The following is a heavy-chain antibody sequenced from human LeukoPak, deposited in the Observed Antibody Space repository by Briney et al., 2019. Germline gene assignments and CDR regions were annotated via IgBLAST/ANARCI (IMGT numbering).Heavy chain of an antibody. Sequence: PGGTLRLSCVGSGFTFSSYAMNWVRQAPGKGLEWVSSISSNNNIYYADSVKGRFTISRDNAKNSLSLQMNSLRGEDTAVYYCGREDCNNVRCYGASDAWGQGTLVTVSS. CDR3: GREDCNNVRCYGASDA. CDR1: GFTFSSYA. D-gene: IGHD2-2*01. V-gene: IGHV3-69-1*01. J-gene: IGHJ5*02. CDR2: ISSNNNI.